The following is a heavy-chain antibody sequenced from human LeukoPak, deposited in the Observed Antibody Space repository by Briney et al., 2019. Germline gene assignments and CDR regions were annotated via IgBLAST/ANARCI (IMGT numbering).Heavy chain of an antibody. CDR2: IYYSGRA. Sequence: SETLSLTCTVSSDSISSSDYYWGWIRQPPGKGLEWIGTIYYSGRAYYSPSLKSRVTISVDTSKSQFSLKLNSLTAADTAVYYCARLTTGFCSGGSCYSDHYYFYMDVWAKGTTVTVPS. V-gene: IGHV4-39*01. J-gene: IGHJ6*03. CDR1: SDSISSSDYY. D-gene: IGHD2-15*01. CDR3: ARLTTGFCSGGSCYSDHYYFYMDV.